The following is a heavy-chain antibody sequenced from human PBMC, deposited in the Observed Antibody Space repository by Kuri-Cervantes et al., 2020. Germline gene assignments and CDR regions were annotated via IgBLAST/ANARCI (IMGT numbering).Heavy chain of an antibody. D-gene: IGHD3-22*01. CDR1: GGSISSSGYC. CDR2: ISGSGVST. V-gene: IGHV3-23*01. CDR3: AKRFYDSGGHFDY. Sequence: ETLSLTCTVSGGSISSSGYCWGWIRQPPGKGLEWVSSISGSGVSTYYADSVRGRFAISRDNSRNTLFLQMNSLRAEDTAVYYCAKRFYDSGGHFDYWGQGTLVTVSS. J-gene: IGHJ4*02.